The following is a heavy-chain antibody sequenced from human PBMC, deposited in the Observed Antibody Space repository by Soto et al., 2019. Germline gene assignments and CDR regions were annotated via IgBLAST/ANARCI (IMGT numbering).Heavy chain of an antibody. CDR2: IYHSGST. Sequence: QVQLQESGPGLVKPSQTLSLTCTVSGGSISSGDYYWSWIRQPPGKGLEWIGYIYHSGSTYYNPSLKCRVTISVDTSKNKFSLKLSSVTAADTAVYYCARERPDGARLDPWGQGTLVTVSS. CDR3: ARERPDGARLDP. D-gene: IGHD6-6*01. CDR1: GGSISSGDYY. J-gene: IGHJ5*02. V-gene: IGHV4-30-4*01.